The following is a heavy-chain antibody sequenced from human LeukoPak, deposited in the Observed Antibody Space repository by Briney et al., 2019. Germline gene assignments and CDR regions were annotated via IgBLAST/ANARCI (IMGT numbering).Heavy chain of an antibody. CDR3: ARTNIVLMVYATPSYYFDY. V-gene: IGHV4-59*11. J-gene: IGHJ4*02. CDR2: IYYSGST. Sequence: SETLSLTCTVAGASISSHYWSWVRQPPGKGLEWLGYIYYSGSTNYNPSLKSRVTISVDTSKNQFSLKLSSVTAADTAVYYCARTNIVLMVYATPSYYFDYWGQGTLVTVSS. CDR1: GASISSHY. D-gene: IGHD2-8*01.